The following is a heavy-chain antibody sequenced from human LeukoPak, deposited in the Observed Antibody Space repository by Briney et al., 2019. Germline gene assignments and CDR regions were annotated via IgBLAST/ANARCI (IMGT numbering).Heavy chain of an antibody. CDR2: IYYSGST. CDR3: ARVLVNGQQWVTYYFMDV. CDR1: GGSISSSSYY. Sequence: SETLSLTCTVSGGSISSSSYYWGWIRQPPGRGLEWIGNIYYSGSTYYNPSLKSRVTIFIDMSKNQFSLKLISVTAADTAVYYCARVLVNGQQWVTYYFMDVWGKGTTVTVSS. D-gene: IGHD6-19*01. J-gene: IGHJ6*03. V-gene: IGHV4-39*07.